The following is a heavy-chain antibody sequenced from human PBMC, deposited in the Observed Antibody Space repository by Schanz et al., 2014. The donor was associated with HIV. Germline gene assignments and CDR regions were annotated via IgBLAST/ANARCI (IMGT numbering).Heavy chain of an antibody. Sequence: VQLVESGGGVVQPGRSLRLSCAASGFAFSDAWMTWVRQAPGKGLVWVSRINSDGSNTNYADSVKGRFTISRDNAKKSLYLQMNSLRAEDTAVYYCAREANLEWLFVVDVWGRGTTVTVSS. CDR2: INSDGSNT. CDR1: GFAFSDAW. V-gene: IGHV3-74*01. D-gene: IGHD3-3*01. J-gene: IGHJ6*02. CDR3: AREANLEWLFVVDV.